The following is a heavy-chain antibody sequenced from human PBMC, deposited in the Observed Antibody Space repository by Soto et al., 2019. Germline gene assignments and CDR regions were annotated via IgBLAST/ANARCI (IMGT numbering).Heavy chain of an antibody. Sequence: GGSLRLSCAASGFTFSSYAMHWVRQAPGKGLEWVAVISYDGSNKYYADSVKGRFTISRDNSRNTLYLQMNSLRAEDTAVYYCARVLAAAGDYYYYGMDVWGQGTTVTVSS. D-gene: IGHD6-13*01. CDR2: ISYDGSNK. V-gene: IGHV3-30-3*01. CDR1: GFTFSSYA. J-gene: IGHJ6*02. CDR3: ARVLAAAGDYYYYGMDV.